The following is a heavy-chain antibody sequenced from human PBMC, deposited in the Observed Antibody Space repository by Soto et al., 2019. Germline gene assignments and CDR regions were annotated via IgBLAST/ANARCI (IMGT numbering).Heavy chain of an antibody. CDR1: GFTFSSFA. V-gene: IGHV3-23*01. J-gene: IGHJ4*02. CDR3: AKDLIYGYNSGRPFDS. Sequence: EVHLLESGGGLVQPGGSLRLSCAASGFTFSSFAMSWVPQAPGKGLEWVSAIGSRGDSTYYADSVKGRFTISRDNSKNTLYLQMNSLRAEDTAVYYCAKDLIYGYNSGRPFDSWGQGTLVTVSS. CDR2: IGSRGDST. D-gene: IGHD6-19*01.